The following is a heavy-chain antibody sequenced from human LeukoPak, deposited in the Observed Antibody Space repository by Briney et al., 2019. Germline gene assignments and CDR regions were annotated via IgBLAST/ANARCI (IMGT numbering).Heavy chain of an antibody. V-gene: IGHV1-69*04. CDR2: IIPILGIA. D-gene: IGHD5-18*01. J-gene: IGHJ5*02. CDR3: ARDRPVDTAMGFDP. CDR1: GGTFSSYA. Sequence: SVKVSCKASGGTFSSYAISWVRQAPGQGLERMGRIIPILGIANYAQEFQGRVTITADKSTSTAYMELSSLRSEDTAVYYCARDRPVDTAMGFDPWGQGTLVTVSS.